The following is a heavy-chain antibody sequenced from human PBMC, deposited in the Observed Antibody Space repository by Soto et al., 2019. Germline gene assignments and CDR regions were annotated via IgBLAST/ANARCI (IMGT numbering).Heavy chain of an antibody. CDR3: AKAMNQGYVSRSDAFDI. CDR1: GFTFSSYA. CDR2: ISGSGGST. V-gene: IGHV3-23*01. D-gene: IGHD5-12*01. J-gene: IGHJ3*02. Sequence: GGSLRLSCAASGFTFSSYAMSWVRQAPGKGLEWVSAISGSGGSTYYADSVKGRFTISRDNSKNTLYLQMNSLRAEDTAVYYCAKAMNQGYVSRSDAFDIWGQGTMVTVSS.